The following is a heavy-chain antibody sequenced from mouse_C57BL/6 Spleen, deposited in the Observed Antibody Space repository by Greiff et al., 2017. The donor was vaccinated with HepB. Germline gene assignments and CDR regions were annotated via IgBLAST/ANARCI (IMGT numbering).Heavy chain of an antibody. CDR3: ARQHGSSDWYFDV. V-gene: IGHV5-9*01. J-gene: IGHJ1*03. CDR2: ISGGGGNT. D-gene: IGHD1-1*01. CDR1: GFTFSSYT. Sequence: EVHPVESGGGLVKPGGSLKLSCAASGFTFSSYTMSWVRQTPEKRLEWVATISGGGGNTYYPDSVKGRFTISRDNAKNTLYLQMSSLRSEDTALYYCARQHGSSDWYFDVWGTGTTVTVSS.